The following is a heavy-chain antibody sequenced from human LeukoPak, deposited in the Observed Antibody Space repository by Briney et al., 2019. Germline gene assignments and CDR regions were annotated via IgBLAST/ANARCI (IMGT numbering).Heavy chain of an antibody. CDR2: IYSGGST. CDR1: GFTVSSNY. D-gene: IGHD5-18*01. V-gene: IGHV3-53*05. Sequence: GGSLRLSCAASGFTVSSNYMSWVRQAPGKGLEWVSVIYSGGSTYYADSVKGRFTISRDNSKNTLYLQMNSLRAEDTAVYYCARDQSGYSYANSAFDIWGQGTMVTVSS. J-gene: IGHJ3*02. CDR3: ARDQSGYSYANSAFDI.